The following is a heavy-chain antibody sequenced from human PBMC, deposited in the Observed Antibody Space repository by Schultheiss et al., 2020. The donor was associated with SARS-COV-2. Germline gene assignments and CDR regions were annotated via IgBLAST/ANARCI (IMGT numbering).Heavy chain of an antibody. CDR2: IYPGGST. V-gene: IGHV4-61*02. D-gene: IGHD5-24*01. CDR3: ARDLDGYNLFDY. CDR1: GASISTGGYY. J-gene: IGHJ4*02. Sequence: SETLSLTCTVSGASISTGGYYWNWIRQPAGKGLEWIGRIYPGGSTNHNPSLESRVTISVDTSKNQFSLKLSSVTAADTAVYYCARDLDGYNLFDYWGQGTLVTVSS.